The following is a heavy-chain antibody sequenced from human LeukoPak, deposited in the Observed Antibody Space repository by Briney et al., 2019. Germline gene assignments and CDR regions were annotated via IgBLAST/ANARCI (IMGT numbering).Heavy chain of an antibody. CDR3: AKGDYYDSNFDY. Sequence: PSETLSLTCTVSGGSISSYYWSWIQQPPGKGLEWIGYIYCSGSTNYNPSLKSRVTISVDTSKNQFSLKLSSVTAADTAVYYCAKGDYYDSNFDYWGQGTLVTVSS. CDR2: IYCSGST. V-gene: IGHV4-59*01. D-gene: IGHD3-22*01. J-gene: IGHJ4*02. CDR1: GGSISSYY.